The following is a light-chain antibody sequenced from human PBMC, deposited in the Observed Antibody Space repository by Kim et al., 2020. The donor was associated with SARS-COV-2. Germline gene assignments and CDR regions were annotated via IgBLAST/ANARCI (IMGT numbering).Light chain of an antibody. Sequence: SYELTQPPSVSVSPGQTATISCSGDKLGDKNAFWYQQKPGQSPVVVIYQDTKRSSGIPERFSGSNSGNTATLTIRGTQALDEADYYCQAWDSSTVVFGGGTKLTVL. V-gene: IGLV3-1*01. CDR3: QAWDSSTVV. CDR2: QDT. CDR1: KLGDKN. J-gene: IGLJ2*01.